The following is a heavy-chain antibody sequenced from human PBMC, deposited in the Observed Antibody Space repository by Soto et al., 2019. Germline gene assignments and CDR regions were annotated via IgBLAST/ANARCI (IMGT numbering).Heavy chain of an antibody. D-gene: IGHD3-16*02. CDR2: INPNSGGT. CDR3: ARGLYDYVWGSYRSNRQNWFDP. V-gene: IGHV1-2*04. J-gene: IGHJ5*02. Sequence: ASVKVSCKASGYTFTGHYMHWVRQAPGQGLEWMGWINPNSGGTNYAQKFQGWVTMTRDTSISTAYMELSRLRSDDTAVYYCARGLYDYVWGSYRSNRQNWFDPWGQGTLVTVSS. CDR1: GYTFTGHY.